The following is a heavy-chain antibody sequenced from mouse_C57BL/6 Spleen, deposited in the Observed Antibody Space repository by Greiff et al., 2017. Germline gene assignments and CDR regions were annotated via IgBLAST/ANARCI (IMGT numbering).Heavy chain of an antibody. D-gene: IGHD1-1*01. V-gene: IGHV5-4*01. CDR2: ISDGGSYT. J-gene: IGHJ3*01. CDR1: GFTFSSYA. CDR3: ARDKGDYGLVGFAY. Sequence: EVQGVESGGGLVKPGGSLKLSCAASGFTFSSYAMSWVRQTPEKRLEWVATISDGGSYTYYPDNVKGRFPISRDNAKNNLYLQMSHLKSEDTAMYYCARDKGDYGLVGFAYWGQGTLVTVSA.